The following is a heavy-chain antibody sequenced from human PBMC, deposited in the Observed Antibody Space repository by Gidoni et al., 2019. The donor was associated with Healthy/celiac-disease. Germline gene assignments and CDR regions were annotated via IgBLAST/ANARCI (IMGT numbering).Heavy chain of an antibody. D-gene: IGHD3-22*01. CDR3: AREAYYYDSSGYYPDY. CDR2: IYYSGST. V-gene: IGHV4-39*07. J-gene: IGHJ4*02. Sequence: QLQLQESGPGLGKPSETLSLTCTVSGGSISSSSYYWGWTRQPPGKGLEWIGRIYYSGSTYYNPSLKSRVTISVDTSKNQFSLKLSSVTAADTAVYYCAREAYYYDSSGYYPDYWGQGTLVTVSS. CDR1: GGSISSSSYY.